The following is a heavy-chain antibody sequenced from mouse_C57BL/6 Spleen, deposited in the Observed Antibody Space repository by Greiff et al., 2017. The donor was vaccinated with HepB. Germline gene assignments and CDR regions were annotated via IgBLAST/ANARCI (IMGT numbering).Heavy chain of an antibody. Sequence: EVQWVESGPGMVKPSQSLSLTCTVTGYSITSGYDWHWIRHFPGNKLEWMGYISYSGSTNYNPSLKSRISITHDTSKNHFFLKLNSVTTEDTATYYCARDTYEGYFDVWGTGTTVTVSS. CDR3: ARDTYEGYFDV. V-gene: IGHV3-1*01. CDR2: ISYSGST. CDR1: GYSITSGYD. D-gene: IGHD5-1*01. J-gene: IGHJ1*03.